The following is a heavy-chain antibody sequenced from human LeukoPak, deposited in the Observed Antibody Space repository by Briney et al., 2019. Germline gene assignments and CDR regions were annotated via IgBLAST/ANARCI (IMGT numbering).Heavy chain of an antibody. J-gene: IGHJ4*02. Sequence: ASVKVSCKASGYTFTSYAMHWVRQAPGQRLEWMGWINAGNGNTKYSQKFQGRVTITRDTSASTAYMELRSLRSDDTAVYYCARGAGYCSSTSCPIYFDYWGQGTLVTVSS. CDR2: INAGNGNT. V-gene: IGHV1-3*01. CDR1: GYTFTSYA. CDR3: ARGAGYCSSTSCPIYFDY. D-gene: IGHD2-2*01.